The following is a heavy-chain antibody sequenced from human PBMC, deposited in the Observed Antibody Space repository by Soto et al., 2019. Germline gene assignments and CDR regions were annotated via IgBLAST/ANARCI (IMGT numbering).Heavy chain of an antibody. Sequence: VELVQSGAEVKKPGASVRVSCKASGYTFSSFGLSWVRQAPGQGPEWMGWISPETGKTEYSHKFQGRVTMTTDTSTRTWFLDLGSLTYDDTAVYYCTRDLCCSSTSTVTKDDFWGKGTLVTVSS. J-gene: IGHJ4*02. CDR2: ISPETGKT. CDR1: GYTFSSFG. CDR3: TRDLCCSSTSTVTKDDF. V-gene: IGHV1-18*04. D-gene: IGHD4-17*01.